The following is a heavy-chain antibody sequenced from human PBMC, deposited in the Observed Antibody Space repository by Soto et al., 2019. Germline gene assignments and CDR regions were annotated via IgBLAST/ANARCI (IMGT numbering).Heavy chain of an antibody. J-gene: IGHJ4*02. Sequence: PSETLSLTCTVSGGSISSYYWSWIRQPPGKGLEWIGYIYYSGSTNYNPSLKSRVTISVDTSKNQFSPKLSSVTAADTAVYYCARVGQQWLALYFDYWGQGTLVTVSS. V-gene: IGHV4-59*01. CDR1: GGSISSYY. CDR3: ARVGQQWLALYFDY. CDR2: IYYSGST. D-gene: IGHD6-19*01.